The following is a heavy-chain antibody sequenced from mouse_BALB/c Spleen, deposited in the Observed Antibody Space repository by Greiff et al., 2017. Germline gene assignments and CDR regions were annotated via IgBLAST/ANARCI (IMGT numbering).Heavy chain of an antibody. CDR3: ARDIGGYYEGAMDY. CDR2: IRNKANGYTT. D-gene: IGHD2-3*01. V-gene: IGHV7-3*02. J-gene: IGHJ4*01. CDR1: GFTFTDYY. Sequence: EVMLVESGGGLVQPGGSLRLSCATSGFTFTDYYMSWVRQPPGKALEWLGFIRNKANGYTTEYSASVKGRFTISRDNSQSILYLQMNTLRAEDSATYYCARDIGGYYEGAMDYWGQGTSVTVSS.